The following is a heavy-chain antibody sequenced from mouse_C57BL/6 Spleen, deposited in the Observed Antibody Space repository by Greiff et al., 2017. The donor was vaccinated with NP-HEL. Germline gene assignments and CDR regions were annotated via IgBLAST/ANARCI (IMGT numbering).Heavy chain of an antibody. Sequence: EVQLQQSGPELVKPGASVKIPCKASGYTFTDYYMDWVKQSHGKSLEWIGDINPNNGGTIYNQKFKGKATLTVDKSSSTAYMELRSLTSEDTAVYDCARGDYYGSRGFDYWGQGTTLTVSS. D-gene: IGHD1-1*01. CDR3: ARGDYYGSRGFDY. CDR2: INPNNGGT. J-gene: IGHJ2*01. CDR1: GYTFTDYY. V-gene: IGHV1-18*01.